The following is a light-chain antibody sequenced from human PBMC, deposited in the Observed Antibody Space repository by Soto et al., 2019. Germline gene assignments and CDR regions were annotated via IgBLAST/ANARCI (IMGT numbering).Light chain of an antibody. Sequence: QSVLTQPPSVSGAPGQRDTISCTGSSSNIGAGYDVHWYRQLPGTAPILLIYGNNNRPSGVPDRFSGSKSGTSASLAITGLQPEDEADYYCQSYDSSLTVVVFGGGTKLTVL. J-gene: IGLJ2*01. V-gene: IGLV1-40*01. CDR3: QSYDSSLTVVV. CDR1: SSNIGAGYD. CDR2: GNN.